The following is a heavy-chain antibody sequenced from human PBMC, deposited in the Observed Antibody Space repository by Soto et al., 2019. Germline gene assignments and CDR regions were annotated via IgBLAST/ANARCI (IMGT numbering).Heavy chain of an antibody. CDR2: ISGGGNAI. D-gene: IGHD3-10*01. J-gene: IGHJ6*04. V-gene: IGHV3-11*01. CDR1: GFTFSDYY. Sequence: GGSLRLSCAASGFTFSDYYMSWIRQAPGKGLEWVSYISGGGNAIYYADSVKGRFTISRDNAKNSLYLQMNSLRAEDTAVYYCARDRIGSGRMDVWGKGTTVTVSS. CDR3: ARDRIGSGRMDV.